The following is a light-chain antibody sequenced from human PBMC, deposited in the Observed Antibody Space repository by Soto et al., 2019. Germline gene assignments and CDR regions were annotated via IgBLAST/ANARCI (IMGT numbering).Light chain of an antibody. CDR3: QSYDSSLSLVV. CDR1: GSDIAGYNY. CDR2: EVT. J-gene: IGLJ2*01. V-gene: IGLV2-14*01. Sequence: QSVLTQPASVSGSLGQSITISCTGTGSDIAGYNYISWYQQLPGKAPKLMIYEVTIRPSGISNRFSGSKSGNTASLTISGLQAEDEADYFCQSYDSSLSLVVFGGGTKLTVL.